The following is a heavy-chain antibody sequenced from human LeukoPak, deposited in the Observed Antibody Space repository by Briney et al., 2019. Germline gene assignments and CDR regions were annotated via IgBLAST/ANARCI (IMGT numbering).Heavy chain of an antibody. CDR2: IFTGDSDT. CDR1: GYRFAIHC. D-gene: IGHD5-18*01. Sequence: GESLKISCLASGYRFAIHCISWVRQKPGEGLEWLGIIFTGDSDTRYSPSFQGQVTISADKATSTAYLQWSGLKASDSAMYFCASLESGYSSFPGFDVWRQGTMVIVSS. J-gene: IGHJ3*01. V-gene: IGHV5-51*01. CDR3: ASLESGYSSFPGFDV.